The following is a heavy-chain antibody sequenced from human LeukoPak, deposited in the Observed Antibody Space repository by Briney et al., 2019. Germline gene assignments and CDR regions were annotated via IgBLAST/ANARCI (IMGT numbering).Heavy chain of an antibody. CDR3: ARGHVFGFDYYYYLDV. Sequence: GGSLRLSCVVSGFTFNNYGMNWVRQAPGKGLDWVSYISASRNSISYADSVKGRFTISRDNTKNSLFLQMNRLSAEDTAVYYCARGHVFGFDYYYYLDVWGKGTTVAVSS. CDR1: GFTFNNYG. D-gene: IGHD3-16*01. V-gene: IGHV3-48*04. J-gene: IGHJ6*03. CDR2: ISASRNSI.